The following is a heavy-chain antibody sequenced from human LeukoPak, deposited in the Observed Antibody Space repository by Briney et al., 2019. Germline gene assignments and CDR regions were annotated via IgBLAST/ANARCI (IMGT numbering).Heavy chain of an antibody. CDR2: IYYNGIT. D-gene: IGHD4-23*01. J-gene: IGHJ4*02. Sequence: SETLSLTCTVSDYSINNPYYWGWLRQPPGKGLEWIAAIYYNGITLYNPSLKSRVAISVDTSKNQFSLRMTSGTAADTAVYYCARLAACNTALCGTARWQFDSWGQGILVTVPS. V-gene: IGHV4-38-2*02. CDR3: ARLAACNTALCGTARWQFDS. CDR1: DYSINNPYY.